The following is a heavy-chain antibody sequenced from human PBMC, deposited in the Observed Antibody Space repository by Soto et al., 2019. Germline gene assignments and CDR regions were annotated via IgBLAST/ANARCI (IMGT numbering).Heavy chain of an antibody. CDR2: MNPSSGKT. J-gene: IGHJ4*02. CDR1: GYTFTDYD. Sequence: QVQLVQSGAEVKTPGASVKVSCKASGYTFTDYDINWVRQAPGQGLEWVGRMNPSSGKTDYAQNFQARVTMTRDTSIGTAYLELSNLGYEDTAVFYCSTWGRDGWYTGFFWGQGTLVTVAS. D-gene: IGHD6-19*01. CDR3: STWGRDGWYTGFF. V-gene: IGHV1-8*01.